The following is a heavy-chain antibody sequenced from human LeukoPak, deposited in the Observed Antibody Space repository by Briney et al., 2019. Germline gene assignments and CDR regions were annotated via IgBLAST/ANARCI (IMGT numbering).Heavy chain of an antibody. Sequence: GEPLRLSCAASGFTFDDYAMHWVRLAPGKGLEWVSLISGDVDSTYYADSVKGRFTISRDKNKNSLYLQMNSLRTEDTGLYYCTKDIRSYYESSGYYSYFDSWGQETLVTVSS. CDR1: GFTFDDYA. D-gene: IGHD3-22*01. V-gene: IGHV3-43*02. J-gene: IGHJ4*02. CDR2: ISGDVDST. CDR3: TKDIRSYYESSGYYSYFDS.